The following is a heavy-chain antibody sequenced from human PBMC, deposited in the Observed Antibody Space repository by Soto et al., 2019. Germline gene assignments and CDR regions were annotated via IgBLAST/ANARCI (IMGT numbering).Heavy chain of an antibody. CDR3: ARLDYDILTGNMDV. V-gene: IGHV3-21*01. J-gene: IGHJ6*03. CDR1: GFTFSSYS. Sequence: GGSLRLSCAASGFTFSSYSMNWVRQAPGKGLEWVSSISSSSSYIYYADSVKGRFTISRDNAKNSLYLQMNSLRAEDTAVYYCARLDYDILTGNMDVWGKGTTVTVSS. D-gene: IGHD3-9*01. CDR2: ISSSSSYI.